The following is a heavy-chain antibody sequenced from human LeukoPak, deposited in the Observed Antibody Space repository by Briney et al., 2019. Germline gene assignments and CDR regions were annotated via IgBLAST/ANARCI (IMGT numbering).Heavy chain of an antibody. CDR1: GGSISSYY. D-gene: IGHD5-18*01. J-gene: IGHJ4*02. CDR3: ARQSRGYSANFDY. Sequence: PSETLSFTCTVSGGSISSYYWTWIRQPPGKGLEWIGYIYYSGSTNYNPSLKSRVTISVDTSKNQFSLKLSSVTAADTAIYYCARQSRGYSANFDYWGQGTLVTVSS. CDR2: IYYSGST. V-gene: IGHV4-59*08.